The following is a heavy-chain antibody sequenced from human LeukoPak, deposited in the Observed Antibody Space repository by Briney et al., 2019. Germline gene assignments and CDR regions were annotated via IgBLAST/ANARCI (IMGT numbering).Heavy chain of an antibody. CDR3: ARLLGPLTGDFP. Sequence: SVKVSCKASGGTFSSYAISWVRQAPGQGLEWMGGIIPIFGTANYAQKFQGRVTITADESTSTAYMELSSLRSEDTAVYYCARLLGPLTGDFPWGQGTLVTVSS. CDR1: GGTFSSYA. V-gene: IGHV1-69*13. J-gene: IGHJ5*02. D-gene: IGHD7-27*01. CDR2: IIPIFGTA.